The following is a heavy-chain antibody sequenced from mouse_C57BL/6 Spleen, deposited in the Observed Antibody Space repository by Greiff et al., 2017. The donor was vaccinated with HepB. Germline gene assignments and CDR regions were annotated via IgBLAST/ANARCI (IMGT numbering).Heavy chain of an antibody. J-gene: IGHJ3*01. D-gene: IGHD4-1*02. CDR3: AVPSTGAWAY. V-gene: IGHV5-17*01. CDR2: ICSGSSTI. Sequence: DVMLVESGGGLVKPGGSLKLSCAASGFTFSDYGMHWVRQAPEKGLEWVAYICSGSSTIYYADTVKGRFTISRDNAKNTLFLQMTSLRSEATALYYCAVPSTGAWAYWGQGTLVTVSS. CDR1: GFTFSDYG.